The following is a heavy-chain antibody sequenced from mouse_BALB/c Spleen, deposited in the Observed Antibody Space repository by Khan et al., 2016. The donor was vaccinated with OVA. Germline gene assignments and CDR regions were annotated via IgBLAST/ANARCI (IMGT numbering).Heavy chain of an antibody. D-gene: IGHD2-14*01. CDR2: VNPNTDNI. CDR3: ARGYDFFAS. CDR1: GYSFTLYY. J-gene: IGHJ3*01. Sequence: VQLKESGPDLVKPGASVKLSCKASGYSFTLYYMSWVKQSHGKSLEWIGRVNPNTDNINYNQEFKGKAILTVDKSSNTAYMELRSLTSEDSAVYFCARGYDFFASWGRGTLVTVSA. V-gene: IGHV1-26*01.